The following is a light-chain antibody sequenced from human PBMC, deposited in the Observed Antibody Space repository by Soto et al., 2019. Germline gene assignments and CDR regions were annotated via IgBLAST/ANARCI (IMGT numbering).Light chain of an antibody. CDR2: DVN. J-gene: IGLJ2*01. Sequence: QSVLTQPASVSGSPGQSITISCTGTNSDVGAYKYVSWYRQDPGKAPKLMIYDVNTRPSGVPDRFSGSKSGNTASLTVSGLQAEDEAHYYCSSYTGTTVIFGGGTKLTVL. V-gene: IGLV2-8*01. CDR1: NSDVGAYKY. CDR3: SSYTGTTVI.